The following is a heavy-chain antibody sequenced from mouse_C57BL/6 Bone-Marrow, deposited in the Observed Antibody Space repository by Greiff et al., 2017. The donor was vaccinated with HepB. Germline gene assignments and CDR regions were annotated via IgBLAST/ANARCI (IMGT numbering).Heavy chain of an antibody. CDR1: GFTFSDFY. D-gene: IGHD2-1*01. V-gene: IGHV7-1*01. CDR3: ARDAGGLLWPFDY. Sequence: EVKLMESGGGLVQSGRSLRLSCATSGFTFSDFYMEWVRQAPGKGLEWIAASRNKANDYTTEYSASVKGRFIVSRDTSQSILYLQMNALRAEDTAIYYCARDAGGLLWPFDYWGQGTTLTVSS. CDR2: SRNKANDYTT. J-gene: IGHJ2*01.